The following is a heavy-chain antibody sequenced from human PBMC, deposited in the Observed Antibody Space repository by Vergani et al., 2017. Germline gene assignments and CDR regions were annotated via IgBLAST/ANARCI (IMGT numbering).Heavy chain of an antibody. CDR2: IYYSGST. D-gene: IGHD3-22*01. CDR1: GGSISSYY. Sequence: QVQLQESGPGLVKPSETLSLTCTVSGGSISSYYWGWIRQPPGKGLEWIGSIYYSGSTNYNPSLKSRVTISVDTSKNQFSLKLSSVTAADTAVYYCATSKLGYYDSSAFDIWGQGTMVTVSS. J-gene: IGHJ3*02. CDR3: ATSKLGYYDSSAFDI. V-gene: IGHV4-59*01.